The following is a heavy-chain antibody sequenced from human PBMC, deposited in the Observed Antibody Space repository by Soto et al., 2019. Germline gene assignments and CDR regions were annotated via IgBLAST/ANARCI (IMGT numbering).Heavy chain of an antibody. V-gene: IGHV5-10-1*01. CDR1: GYSFADYW. CDR3: ARRISDSDTGTTSPYYVGS. CDR2: IDPSDSQT. J-gene: IGHJ4*02. D-gene: IGHD5-18*01. Sequence: ESLKISCQGSGYSFADYWITWVRQKPGKGLGWMGRIDPSDSQTYYSPSFRGHVTISVTKSITTVFLPWSSLRASDTAMYYCARRISDSDTGTTSPYYVGSWGQGTRVTVSS.